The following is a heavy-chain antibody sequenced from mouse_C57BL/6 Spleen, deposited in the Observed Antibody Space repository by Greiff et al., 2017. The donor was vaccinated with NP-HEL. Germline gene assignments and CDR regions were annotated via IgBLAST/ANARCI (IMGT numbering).Heavy chain of an antibody. CDR1: GYTFTSYW. CDR2: IYPGNSDT. CDR3: TRPLSYSYYFDY. Sequence: EVQLQQSGTVLARPGASVKMSCKTSGYTFTSYWMHWVKQRPGQGLEWIGAIYPGNSDTSYNQKFKGKAKLTAVTSASTAYMELSSLTNEDSAVYYCTRPLSYSYYFDYWGQGTTLTVSS. J-gene: IGHJ2*01. D-gene: IGHD2-10*01. V-gene: IGHV1-5*01.